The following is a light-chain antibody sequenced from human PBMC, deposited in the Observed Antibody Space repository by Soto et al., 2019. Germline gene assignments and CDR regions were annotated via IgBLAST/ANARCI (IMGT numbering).Light chain of an antibody. J-gene: IGLJ1*01. Sequence: QSALTQPASVSGSPGQSITISCTGTSSDIGDYNYVSWYQQHPGKAPKLIIFEVGDRPSGVSNRFSGSKSGYTASLTISGLQAEDEADYYCSSYTTSSTLYVFGTGTKLTVL. CDR3: SSYTTSSTLYV. CDR1: SSDIGDYNY. CDR2: EVG. V-gene: IGLV2-14*01.